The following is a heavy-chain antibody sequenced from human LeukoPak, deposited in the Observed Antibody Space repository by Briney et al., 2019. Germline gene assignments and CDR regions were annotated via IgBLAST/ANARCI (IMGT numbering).Heavy chain of an antibody. D-gene: IGHD5-12*01. J-gene: IGHJ5*02. Sequence: ASVKVSCKASGYTFTDYYIHWVRQAPGQGLEWMGWNNPNSGGTGYAQKFQGRVTMTRDTSISTAYMELSSLRSDDTAVYYCARVRYSGYDSHNWFDPWGQGTLVTVSS. V-gene: IGHV1-2*02. CDR3: ARVRYSGYDSHNWFDP. CDR1: GYTFTDYY. CDR2: NNPNSGGT.